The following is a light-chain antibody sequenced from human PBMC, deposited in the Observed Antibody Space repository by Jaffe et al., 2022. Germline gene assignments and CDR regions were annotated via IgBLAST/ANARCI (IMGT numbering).Light chain of an antibody. V-gene: IGKV3-20*01. CDR2: GAS. J-gene: IGKJ1*01. CDR3: QQYSSSPRT. CDR1: QSVSRSS. Sequence: EIVLTQSPGTLSLSPGERATLSCRASQSVSRSSLAWYQQKPGQAPRLLIYGASSRATGIPDRFSGSGSGTDFTLTISRLEPEDFAVYYCQQYSSSPRTFGQGTKVEIK.